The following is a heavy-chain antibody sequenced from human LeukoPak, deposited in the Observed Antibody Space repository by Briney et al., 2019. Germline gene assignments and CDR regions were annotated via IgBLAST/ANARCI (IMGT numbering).Heavy chain of an antibody. Sequence: SQTLSLTCTVSGGSISSGDYYWGWIRQPPGKGLEWIGSIYYSGSTYYNPSLKSRVTISVDTSENQFSLKLSSVTAADTAVYYCARVPGYSSSWYFDYWGQGTLVTVSS. CDR2: IYYSGST. D-gene: IGHD6-13*01. V-gene: IGHV4-39*07. CDR3: ARVPGYSSSWYFDY. J-gene: IGHJ4*02. CDR1: GGSISSGDYY.